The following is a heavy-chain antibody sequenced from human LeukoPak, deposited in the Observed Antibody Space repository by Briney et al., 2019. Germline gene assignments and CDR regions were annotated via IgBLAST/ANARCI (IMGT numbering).Heavy chain of an antibody. CDR2: IYYSGST. J-gene: IGHJ6*02. CDR3: ARHRGGSYRDGMDV. V-gene: IGHV4-39*01. Sequence: SETLSLTCTVSGGSISSSSYYWGWIRQPPGTGLEWIGSIYYSGSTYYNPSLKSRVTISVDTSKNQFSLKLSSVTAADTAVYYCARHRGGSYRDGMDVWRQGNTVTVSS. D-gene: IGHD1-26*01. CDR1: GGSISSSSYY.